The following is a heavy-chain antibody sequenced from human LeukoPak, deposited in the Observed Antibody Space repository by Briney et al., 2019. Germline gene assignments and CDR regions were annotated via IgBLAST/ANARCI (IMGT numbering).Heavy chain of an antibody. CDR3: AGSSGYNNFSVDY. Sequence: SETLSPTCAVYGGSFSGYYWSWIRQPPGKGLEWIGEINHSGSTNYNPSLKSRVTISVDTSKNQFSLKLSSVTAADTAVYYCAGSSGYNNFSVDYWGQGTLVTVSS. V-gene: IGHV4-34*01. J-gene: IGHJ4*02. D-gene: IGHD3-22*01. CDR1: GGSFSGYY. CDR2: INHSGST.